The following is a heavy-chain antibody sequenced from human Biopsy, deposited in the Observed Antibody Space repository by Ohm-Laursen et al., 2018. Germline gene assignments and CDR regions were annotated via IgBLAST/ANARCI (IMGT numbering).Heavy chain of an antibody. Sequence: ASVKVSCNASRYTFTSDYIHWVRQAPGQGLEWMGWIDPKYGDTKFAQKFQGRVTMTRDTSTSTIYMDLSSLRSDDTAVYYCAKELLEWLEPSWGQGTLVIVSS. V-gene: IGHV1-2*02. D-gene: IGHD3-3*01. J-gene: IGHJ4*02. CDR3: AKELLEWLEPS. CDR2: IDPKYGDT. CDR1: RYTFTSDY.